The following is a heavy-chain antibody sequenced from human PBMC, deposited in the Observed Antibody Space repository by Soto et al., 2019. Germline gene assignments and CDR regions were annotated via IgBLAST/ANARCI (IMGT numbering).Heavy chain of an antibody. CDR2: IIPIFGTA. Sequence: QVQLVQSGAEVKKLGSSVKVSCNASGGTFSSYAISWVRQAPGQGLEWMGGIIPIFGTANYAQKFQGRVTITADESTSTAYMELSSLRSEDTAVYYCASPSSTVPAPMAFDYWGQGTLVTVSS. J-gene: IGHJ4*02. V-gene: IGHV1-69*12. CDR1: GGTFSSYA. D-gene: IGHD2-2*01. CDR3: ASPSSTVPAPMAFDY.